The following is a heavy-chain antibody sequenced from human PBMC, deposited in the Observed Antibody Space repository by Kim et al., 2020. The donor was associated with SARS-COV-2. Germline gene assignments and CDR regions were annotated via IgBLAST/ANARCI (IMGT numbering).Heavy chain of an antibody. CDR3: VEDALDSSGYYLGEY. CDR2: ISYDGSNK. J-gene: IGHJ4*02. D-gene: IGHD3-22*01. CDR1: GFIFNSYG. V-gene: IGHV3-30*18. Sequence: GGSLRLSCAASGFIFNSYGMHWVRQAPGKGLEWVAFISYDGSNKYYPDSVKGRFTISRDNSKNTLYLQMNSLRAEDTALYYCVEDALDSSGYYLGEYWGQGTQVTVSS.